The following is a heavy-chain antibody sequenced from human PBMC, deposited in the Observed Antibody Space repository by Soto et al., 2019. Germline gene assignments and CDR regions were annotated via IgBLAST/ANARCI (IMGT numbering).Heavy chain of an antibody. J-gene: IGHJ5*02. Sequence: PSETLSLTCTVSGGSISSYYWSWIRQPPGKGLEWIGYIYYSGSTNYNPSLKSRVTISVDTSKNQFSLKLSSVTAADTAVYYCAKGGYCSSTSCYAHNWFDPWGQGTLVTSPQ. V-gene: IGHV4-59*01. CDR1: GGSISSYY. CDR2: IYYSGST. D-gene: IGHD2-2*01. CDR3: AKGGYCSSTSCYAHNWFDP.